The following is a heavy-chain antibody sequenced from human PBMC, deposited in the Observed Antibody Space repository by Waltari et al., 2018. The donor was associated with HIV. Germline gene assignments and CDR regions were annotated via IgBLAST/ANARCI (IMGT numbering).Heavy chain of an antibody. D-gene: IGHD6-13*01. CDR3: ARWFSSSWYYYGMDV. Sequence: QVQLVQSGAEVKKPGASVKVSCKASGYTLTSYAIHWVHQAPGQRLEWMGWINAGNDNTKYSQKFQGRVTITRDTSANTAYMELSSLRSEDTAVYYCARWFSSSWYYYGMDVWGQGTTVTVSS. V-gene: IGHV1-3*01. CDR2: INAGNDNT. CDR1: GYTLTSYA. J-gene: IGHJ6*02.